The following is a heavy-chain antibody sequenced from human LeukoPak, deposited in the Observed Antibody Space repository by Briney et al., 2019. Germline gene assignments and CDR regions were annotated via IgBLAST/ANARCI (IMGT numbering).Heavy chain of an antibody. CDR2: IRYDGSNK. J-gene: IGHJ4*02. D-gene: IGHD3-9*01. V-gene: IGHV3-30*02. CDR3: AKDSLLTVYYPGYFDY. Sequence: PGGSLRLSCAASGFTFSSYGMHWVRQAPGKGLGWVAFIRYDGSNKYYADSVKGRFTISRDNSKNTLYLQMNSLRAEDTAVYYCAKDSLLTVYYPGYFDYWGQGTLVTVSS. CDR1: GFTFSSYG.